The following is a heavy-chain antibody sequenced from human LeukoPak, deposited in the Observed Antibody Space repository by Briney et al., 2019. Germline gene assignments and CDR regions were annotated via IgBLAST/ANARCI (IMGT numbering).Heavy chain of an antibody. CDR1: GYTFTSYG. V-gene: IGHV1-18*01. D-gene: IGHD3-22*01. CDR3: ARDPRGHDYDGSGYYYGVDY. Sequence: GASVKVSCKASGYTFTSYGISWVRQAPGQGLEWMGWISAYNGNTNYAQKLQGRVTMTTDTSTSTAYMELRSLRSDDTAVYYCARDPRGHDYDGSGYYYGVDYWGQGTLVTVSS. CDR2: ISAYNGNT. J-gene: IGHJ4*02.